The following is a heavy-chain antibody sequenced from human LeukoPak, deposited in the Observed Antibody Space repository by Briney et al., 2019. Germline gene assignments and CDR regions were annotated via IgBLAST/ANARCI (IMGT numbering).Heavy chain of an antibody. D-gene: IGHD3-22*01. CDR2: MNPNSGNT. Sequence: ASVKVSCKASGYTLTSYDINWVRQATGQGLEWMGWMNPNSGNTGYAQKFQGRVTMTRNTSISTAYMELSSLRSEDTAVYYCARGLYYYDSSGLVPNDAFDIWGQGTMVTVSS. J-gene: IGHJ3*02. CDR3: ARGLYYYDSSGLVPNDAFDI. V-gene: IGHV1-8*01. CDR1: GYTLTSYD.